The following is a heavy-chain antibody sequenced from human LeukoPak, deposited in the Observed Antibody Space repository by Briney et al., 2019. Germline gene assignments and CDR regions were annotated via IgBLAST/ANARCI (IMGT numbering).Heavy chain of an antibody. V-gene: IGHV4-61*01. CDR3: ARDPRYYYDSGGYPYTFDY. D-gene: IGHD3-22*01. Sequence: SETLSLTCTVSGGSISSGSYYWSWIRQPPGKGLEWIGYIYYSGSTNYNPSLKSRVTISVDTSKNQFSLKLSSVTAADTAVYYCARDPRYYYDSGGYPYTFDYWGQGTLVTVSS. CDR2: IYYSGST. CDR1: GGSISSGSYY. J-gene: IGHJ4*02.